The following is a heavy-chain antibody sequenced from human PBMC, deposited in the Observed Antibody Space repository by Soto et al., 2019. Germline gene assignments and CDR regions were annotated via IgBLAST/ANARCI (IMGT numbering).Heavy chain of an antibody. D-gene: IGHD3-22*01. J-gene: IGHJ5*02. CDR2: INVANGNT. CDR1: GYIFTSYA. Sequence: ASVKVSCKASGYIFTSYAMHWVRQAPGQRLEWMGWINVANGNTKYSQNLQGRVTISRDTSASTAYMEMTSLTTEDTAVYYCAKDPNDSSGSINWFDPWGQGTLVTVSS. CDR3: AKDPNDSSGSINWFDP. V-gene: IGHV1-3*01.